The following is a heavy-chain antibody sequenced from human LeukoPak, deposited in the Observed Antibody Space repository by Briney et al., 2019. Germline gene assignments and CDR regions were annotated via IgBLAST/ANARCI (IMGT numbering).Heavy chain of an antibody. D-gene: IGHD6-19*01. V-gene: IGHV3-23*01. Sequence: PGGSLRLSCAASGFTFSSYAMSWVRQAPGKGLEWVSAISGSGGSTYYADSVKGRLTISRDNSKNTLYLQMNSLRAEDTAVYYCAKYGVGGWYYFDYWGQGTLVTVSS. CDR2: ISGSGGST. CDR3: AKYGVGGWYYFDY. J-gene: IGHJ4*02. CDR1: GFTFSSYA.